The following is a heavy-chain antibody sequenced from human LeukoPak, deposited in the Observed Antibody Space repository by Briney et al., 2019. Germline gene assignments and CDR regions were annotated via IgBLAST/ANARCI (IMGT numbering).Heavy chain of an antibody. J-gene: IGHJ4*02. CDR1: W. CDR2: INHXGXVN. V-gene: IGHV3-7*03. D-gene: IGHD2-2*01. CDR3: ARAVGYCSSTSCHRLRYFDWLFPVDY. Sequence: WMXWXRQXPXXXXEWVAXINHXGXVNXXXDSLKCRFTISRHNAKNSLYLQMSNLRAEDTAVYYCARAVGYCSSTSCHRLRYFDWLFPVDYWGQGTLVTVSS.